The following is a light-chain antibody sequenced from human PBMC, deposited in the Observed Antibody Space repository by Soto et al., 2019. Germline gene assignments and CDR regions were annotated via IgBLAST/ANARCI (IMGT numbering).Light chain of an antibody. J-gene: IGKJ2*01. CDR1: QSVSSSY. V-gene: IGKV3-20*01. Sequence: EIVLTQSPGTLSLSPGERATLSCRASQSVSSSYLAWYQQKPGQAPRLLIYGASSRATGIPDRVSGSGSGTDFTLTISSLETEEYAGYYCQQYGSSPYTFGQGTKLEIK. CDR2: GAS. CDR3: QQYGSSPYT.